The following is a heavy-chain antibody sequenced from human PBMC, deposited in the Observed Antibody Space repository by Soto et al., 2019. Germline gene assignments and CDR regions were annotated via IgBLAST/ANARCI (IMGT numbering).Heavy chain of an antibody. D-gene: IGHD3-16*01. V-gene: IGHV4-31*03. J-gene: IGHJ4*02. CDR2: IYYSGTT. CDR3: ARAQFRVTFGY. Sequence: NPSETLSLTCTVSGGSISSGNYYWSWIRQHPGKGLEWIGYIYYSGTTYYNPSLRSRVTMSVDTSKNQFSLKLTSVTAADTAVYYCARAQFRVTFGYWGRGTLVTVSS. CDR1: GGSISSGNYY.